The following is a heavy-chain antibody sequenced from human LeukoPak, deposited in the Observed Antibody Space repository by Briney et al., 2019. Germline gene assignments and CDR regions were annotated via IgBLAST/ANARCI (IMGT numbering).Heavy chain of an antibody. CDR3: AKSVGYGDQTGFDY. CDR1: GLTFDDYA. J-gene: IGHJ4*02. CDR2: ISWNSGSI. V-gene: IGHV3-9*03. D-gene: IGHD4-17*01. Sequence: GGSLRLSCAASGLTFDDYAMHWVRQAPGKGLEWVSGISWNSGSIGYADSVKGRFTISRDNAKNSLYLQMNSLRAEDMALYYCAKSVGYGDQTGFDYWGQGTLVTVSS.